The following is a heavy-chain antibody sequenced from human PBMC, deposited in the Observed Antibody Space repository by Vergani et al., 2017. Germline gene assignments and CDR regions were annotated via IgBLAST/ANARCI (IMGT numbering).Heavy chain of an antibody. CDR3: ARNIEQDTFDI. Sequence: QLQLQESGPGLVKPSETLSLSCTVSGGSIRSSSYYWGWIRQPPGKGLEWIGGIYYSGRTYYNPSLKSRVTVSVDTSKNQFSLKLNSVTAADTAVYYCARNIEQDTFDIWGQGTMVTVSS. V-gene: IGHV4-39*01. CDR1: GGSIRSSSYY. D-gene: IGHD2/OR15-2a*01. CDR2: IYYSGRT. J-gene: IGHJ3*02.